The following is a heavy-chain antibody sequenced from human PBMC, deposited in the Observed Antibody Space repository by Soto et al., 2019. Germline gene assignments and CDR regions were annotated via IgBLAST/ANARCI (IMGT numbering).Heavy chain of an antibody. CDR1: GGTFSSYT. CDR3: ARVKRDCSSTSCYADYYYYYMDV. V-gene: IGHV1-69*02. Sequence: QVQLVQSGAEVQKPGSSVKVSCKASGGTFSSYTISWVRQAPGQGLEWMGRIIPILGIANYAQKFQGRVTITADKSTSTAYMELSSLRSEDTAVYYCARVKRDCSSTSCYADYYYYYMDVWGKGTTVTVSS. D-gene: IGHD2-2*01. J-gene: IGHJ6*03. CDR2: IIPILGIA.